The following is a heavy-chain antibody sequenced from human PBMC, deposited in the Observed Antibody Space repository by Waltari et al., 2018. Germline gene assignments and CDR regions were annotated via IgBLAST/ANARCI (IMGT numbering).Heavy chain of an antibody. CDR3: AKKNDEVFDRNGLVYDAFDM. CDR1: GLQFDDYA. D-gene: IGHD3-22*01. CDR2: INWNSGSI. V-gene: IGHV3-9*01. J-gene: IGHJ3*02. Sequence: EVQLVESGGGLVQPGRYLRLSCVGSGLQFDDYAMHWVRQAPGKGLGWVSGINWNSGSIGYGDSVKGRFIISRDNARNSVYLEMNGLTSEDTALYYCAKKNDEVFDRNGLVYDAFDMWGQGTVVTVSS.